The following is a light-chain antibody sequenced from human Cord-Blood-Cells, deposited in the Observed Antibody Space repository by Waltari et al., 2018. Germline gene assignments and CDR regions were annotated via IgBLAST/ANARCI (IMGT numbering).Light chain of an antibody. Sequence: QSALTQPASVSGSPGQSITTSCPGTSSDVGSYNLLSWYQQHPGKAPKLLIYEGSKRPSGVSNRFSGSKSGNTASLTISGLQAEDEADYYCCSYAGSSTVVFGGGTKLTVL. J-gene: IGLJ2*01. CDR1: SSDVGSYNL. CDR3: CSYAGSSTVV. V-gene: IGLV2-23*01. CDR2: EGS.